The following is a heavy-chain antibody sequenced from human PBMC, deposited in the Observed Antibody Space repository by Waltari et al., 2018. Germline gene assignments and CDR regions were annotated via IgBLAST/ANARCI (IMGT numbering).Heavy chain of an antibody. CDR3: ARSPQHDAFDI. CDR2: SITIFGTA. D-gene: IGHD2-2*01. CDR1: GGTFSSDA. V-gene: IGHV1-69*13. J-gene: IGHJ3*02. Sequence: QVQLVQSGAEVKKPGYSVKVSGKASGGTFSSDAISWVHQAPGQGLEWMGGSITIFGTANYAQKFQGRVTITADESTSTAYMELSSLRSEDTSVYYCARSPQHDAFDIWGQGTMVTVSS.